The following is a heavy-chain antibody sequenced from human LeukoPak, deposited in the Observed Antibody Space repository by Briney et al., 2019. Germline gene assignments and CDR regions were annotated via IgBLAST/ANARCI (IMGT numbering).Heavy chain of an antibody. J-gene: IGHJ4*02. CDR1: GYTFTSYH. V-gene: IGHV7-4-1*02. CDR3: ARDLGYYDSSGYY. D-gene: IGHD3-22*01. Sequence: ASVKVSCKASGYTFTSYHLNWVRQAPGQGLEWMGWNNTNTGNPTYAQVFTGRFVFSLDTSVSTAYLQISSLKAEDTAVYYCARDLGYYDSSGYYWGQGTLVTVSS. CDR2: NNTNTGNP.